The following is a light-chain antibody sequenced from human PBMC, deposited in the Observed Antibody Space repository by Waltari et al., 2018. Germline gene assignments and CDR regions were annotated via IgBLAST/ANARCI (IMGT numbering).Light chain of an antibody. V-gene: IGKV1-5*03. Sequence: DIQMTQSPSTLSASVGDTVTMTCRASQGIENWLAWYKQKPGQAPKVIIYKSSTSESGVPLKFSGSGFGTEFTLTISSLQPDDFATYYCQQYHTDFLTFGGGTKVEIK. CDR1: QGIENW. CDR2: KSS. J-gene: IGKJ4*01. CDR3: QQYHTDFLT.